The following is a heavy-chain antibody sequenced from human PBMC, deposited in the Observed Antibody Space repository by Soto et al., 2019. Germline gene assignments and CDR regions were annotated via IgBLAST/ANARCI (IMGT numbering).Heavy chain of an antibody. D-gene: IGHD6-13*01. CDR1: GCTFSSYG. CDR2: SNSDGSST. Sequence: PGGSLRLSCAASGCTFSSYGMHWGRQAPGKGLGWVSSSNSDGSSTSYADSVKGRFTISRENAKNTLYLQMNSLRAEDTAVYYCSSAAESDPRYYYYGMDVWGQGTTVTVSS. J-gene: IGHJ6*02. CDR3: SSAAESDPRYYYYGMDV. V-gene: IGHV3-74*01.